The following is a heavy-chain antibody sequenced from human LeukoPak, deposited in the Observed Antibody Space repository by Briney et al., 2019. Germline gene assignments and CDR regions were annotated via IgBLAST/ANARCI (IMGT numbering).Heavy chain of an antibody. J-gene: IGHJ4*02. D-gene: IGHD6-13*01. V-gene: IGHV7-4-1*02. Sequence: ASVNVSCKASGYTFTSYAMNWVRQAPGQGLEWMGWINTNTGNPTYAQGFTGRFVFSLDTSVSTAYLQISSLKAEDTAVYYCARDESFDAAAAADRFLLWAPYFDYWGQGTLVTVSS. CDR2: INTNTGNP. CDR1: GYTFTSYA. CDR3: ARDESFDAAAAADRFLLWAPYFDY.